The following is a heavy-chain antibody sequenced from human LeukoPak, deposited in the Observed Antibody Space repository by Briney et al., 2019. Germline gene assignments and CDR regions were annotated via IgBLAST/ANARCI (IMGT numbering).Heavy chain of an antibody. J-gene: IGHJ4*02. CDR3: AKDRGYSSSWSDY. Sequence: QPGGSLRLSCAASGFTFSSYAMSWVRQAPGKGLEWVSAISGSSGSTYYADSVKGRFTISRDNSKNTLYLQMNSLRAEDTAVYYCAKDRGYSSSWSDYWGQGTLVTVSS. CDR1: GFTFSSYA. D-gene: IGHD6-13*01. V-gene: IGHV3-23*01. CDR2: ISGSSGST.